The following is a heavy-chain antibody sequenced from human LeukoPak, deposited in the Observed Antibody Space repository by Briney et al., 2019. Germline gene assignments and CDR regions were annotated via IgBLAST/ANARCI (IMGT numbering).Heavy chain of an antibody. CDR3: ARDRGPRTGFMVREAYDY. V-gene: IGHV3-74*01. CDR2: ISSDGSST. D-gene: IGHD3-10*01. J-gene: IGHJ4*02. Sequence: GGSLRLSCAASGFTFSRYRIHWVRQAPGKGLVWVSLISSDGSSTNYADSVKGRFSISRDNAKNTLYLQMSSLRAEDTAVYYCARDRGPRTGFMVREAYDYWGQGTLVTVSS. CDR1: GFTFSRYR.